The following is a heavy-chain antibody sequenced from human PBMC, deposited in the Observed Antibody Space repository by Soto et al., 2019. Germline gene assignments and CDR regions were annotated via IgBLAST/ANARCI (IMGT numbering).Heavy chain of an antibody. D-gene: IGHD6-19*01. CDR2: IYYSGST. J-gene: IGHJ4*02. CDR1: GGSISSSSYY. V-gene: IGHV4-39*01. Sequence: PSETLSLTCTVSGGSISSSSYYWGWIRQPPGKGLEWIGSIYYSGSTYYNPSPKSRVTISVDTSKNQFSLKLSSVTAADTAVYYCLASSGWYGRAYYFDYWGQGTLVTVSS. CDR3: LASSGWYGRAYYFDY.